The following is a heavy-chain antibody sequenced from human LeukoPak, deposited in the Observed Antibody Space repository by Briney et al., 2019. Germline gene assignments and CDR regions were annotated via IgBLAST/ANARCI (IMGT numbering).Heavy chain of an antibody. CDR3: ARNRGWLQFDY. CDR1: GFIFSSYW. J-gene: IGHJ4*02. D-gene: IGHD5-24*01. V-gene: IGHV3-7*05. Sequence: GGSLRLSCAASGFIFSSYWMTWVRQAPGKGLEWVASIHPDGSEKYYVDSVKGRFTISRDNARNSVYLQMNSLRAEDTAVYYCARNRGWLQFDYWGPGTRVTVSS. CDR2: IHPDGSEK.